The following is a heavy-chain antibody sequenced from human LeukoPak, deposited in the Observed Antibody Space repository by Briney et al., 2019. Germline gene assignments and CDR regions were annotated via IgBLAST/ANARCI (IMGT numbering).Heavy chain of an antibody. CDR1: GFTFSSYD. Sequence: GGSLRLSCAASGFTFSSYDMHWVRQATGKGLEWVSAIGTAGDTYYPGSVKGRFTISRENAKNSLYLQMNSLRAGDTAVYYCARDQLASRGYYDSSGHDAFDIWGQGTMVTVSS. V-gene: IGHV3-13*01. D-gene: IGHD3-22*01. CDR2: IGTAGDT. J-gene: IGHJ3*02. CDR3: ARDQLASRGYYDSSGHDAFDI.